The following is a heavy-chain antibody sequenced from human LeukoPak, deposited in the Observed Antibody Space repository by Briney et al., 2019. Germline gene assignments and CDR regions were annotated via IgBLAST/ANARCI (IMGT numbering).Heavy chain of an antibody. CDR1: GYNFTDYY. Sequence: AASVKVSCKASGYNFTDYYIHWVQQAPGKGLEWMGRVDPEYGQKLFAEKFQGRVNINADTSTNTVYMELSSLTSYDTAVYYCATEAYGDFHFRFWGQGTLVTVSS. V-gene: IGHV1-69-2*01. D-gene: IGHD4-17*01. CDR2: VDPEYGQK. J-gene: IGHJ4*02. CDR3: ATEAYGDFHFRF.